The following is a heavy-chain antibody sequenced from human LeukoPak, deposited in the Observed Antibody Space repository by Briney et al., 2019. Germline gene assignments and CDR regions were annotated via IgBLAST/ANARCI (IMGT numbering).Heavy chain of an antibody. CDR3: ARQEAVAVAWFDP. CDR1: GGSISSYY. Sequence: SETLSVTCTVSGGSISSYYWSWIRQPPGKGLEWIGYIYYSGSTNYNPSLKSRVTISVDTSKNQFSLKLSSVTAADTAVYYCARQEAVAVAWFDPWGQGTLVTVSS. D-gene: IGHD6-19*01. J-gene: IGHJ5*02. CDR2: IYYSGST. V-gene: IGHV4-59*08.